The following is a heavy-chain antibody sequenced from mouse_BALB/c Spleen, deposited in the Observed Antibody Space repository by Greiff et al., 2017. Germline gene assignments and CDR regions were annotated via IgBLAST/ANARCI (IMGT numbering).Heavy chain of an antibody. CDR2: ISSGSSTI. CDR3: ERPLSGNCGDYAMDY. CDR1: GFTFSSFG. V-gene: IGHV5-17*02. Sequence: EVKLMESGGGLVQPGGSRKLSCAASGFTFSSFGMHWVRQAPEKGLEWVAYISSGSSTIYYADTVTGRFTISRDTPKNTLFLQMTSLRSEDTAMYDCERPLSGNCGDYAMDYWGQGTSVTVSS. D-gene: IGHD2-1*01. J-gene: IGHJ4*01.